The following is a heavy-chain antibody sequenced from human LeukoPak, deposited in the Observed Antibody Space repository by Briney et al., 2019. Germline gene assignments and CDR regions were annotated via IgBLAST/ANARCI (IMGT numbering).Heavy chain of an antibody. J-gene: IGHJ4*02. D-gene: IGHD3-22*01. CDR3: AAPGYYDSSGYSI. V-gene: IGHV1-58*02. Sequence: TSVKVSCKASGFTFTSSAMQWVRQARGQRLEWIGWIVVGSGNTNYAQKFQERVTITRDMSTSTAYMELSSLRSEDTAVYYCAAPGYYDSSGYSIWGQGTLSPSPQ. CDR1: GFTFTSSA. CDR2: IVVGSGNT.